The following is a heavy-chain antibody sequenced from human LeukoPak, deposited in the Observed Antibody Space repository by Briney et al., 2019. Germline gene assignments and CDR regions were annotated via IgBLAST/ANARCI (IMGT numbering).Heavy chain of an antibody. Sequence: SETLSLTCTVSGGSISSYYWSWIRQPPGKGLEWIGYIYYSGSTNYNPSLRSRVTISVDTSKNQFSLKLSSVTAADTAVYYCARRGSTVTPPPYGNWFDPWGQGTLVTVSS. CDR1: GGSISSYY. V-gene: IGHV4-59*08. D-gene: IGHD4-17*01. CDR2: IYYSGST. CDR3: ARRGSTVTPPPYGNWFDP. J-gene: IGHJ5*02.